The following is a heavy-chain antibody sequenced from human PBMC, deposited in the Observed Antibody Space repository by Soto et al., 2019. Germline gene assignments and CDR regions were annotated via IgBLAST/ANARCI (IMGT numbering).Heavy chain of an antibody. CDR3: ARVAARPFDY. CDR2: TYYRYKWYN. D-gene: IGHD6-6*01. V-gene: IGHV6-1*01. J-gene: IGHJ4*02. Sequence: SQPLSLTWAISGDSVSSNSAAWNWIRQSPSRGLEWLGRTYYRYKWYNDYAVSVKSRITINPDTSKNQFSLQLNPVTPEDTAVYYCARVAARPFDYWGQGTLVTVSS. CDR1: GDSVSSNSAA.